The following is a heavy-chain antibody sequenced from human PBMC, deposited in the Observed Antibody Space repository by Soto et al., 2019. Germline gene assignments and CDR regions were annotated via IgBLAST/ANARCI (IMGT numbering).Heavy chain of an antibody. D-gene: IGHD3-16*02. J-gene: IGHJ4*02. CDR1: GYTFTSYA. CDR2: ISAYNGNT. CDR3: ARGDYVWGSYQVDY. V-gene: IGHV1-18*01. Sequence: ASVKVSCKASGYTFTSYAMHWVRQAPGQRLEWMGWISAYNGNTNYAQKLQGRVTMTTDTSTSTAYMELRSLRSDDTAVYYCARGDYVWGSYQVDYWGQGTLVTVSS.